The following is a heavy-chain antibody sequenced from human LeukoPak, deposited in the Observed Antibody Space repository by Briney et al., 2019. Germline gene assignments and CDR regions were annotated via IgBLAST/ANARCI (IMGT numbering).Heavy chain of an antibody. V-gene: IGHV3-7*01. Sequence: PGGSLRLSCGASGFIFSDYWMSWFRQAPVKGLEWVASIKDDGTAQYYVDSLKGRFTISRDNAKNSLYLQMDSLRAEDTAVYYCARHITREQNFDYWGQGTLVTVSS. J-gene: IGHJ4*02. CDR1: GFIFSDYW. CDR2: IKDDGTAQ. CDR3: ARHITREQNFDY.